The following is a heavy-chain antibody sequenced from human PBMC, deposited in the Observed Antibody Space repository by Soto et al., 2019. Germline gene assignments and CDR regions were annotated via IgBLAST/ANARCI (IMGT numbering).Heavy chain of an antibody. CDR2: IYYSGST. V-gene: IGHV4-31*11. CDR1: GGSISSGGYY. CDR3: ARGSKIAASPRNYYYYGMDV. D-gene: IGHD6-6*01. Sequence: SETLSLTCAVSGGSISSGGYYWSWMRPHPGKGLGWIGYIYYSGSTYYNPSIKSRATISVDTTKNQFPLKLRSVTAADTAVDYCARGSKIAASPRNYYYYGMDVWGQGTTVTVSS. J-gene: IGHJ6*02.